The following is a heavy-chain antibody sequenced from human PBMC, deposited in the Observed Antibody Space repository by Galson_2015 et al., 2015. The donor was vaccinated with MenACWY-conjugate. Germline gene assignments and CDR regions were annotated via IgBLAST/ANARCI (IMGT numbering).Heavy chain of an antibody. CDR2: IYYSGGT. Sequence: ETLSLTCTVSSGSDSGYYWSWIRHPPGKGLEWIGYIYYSGGTNYNPSLKSRVTILVDTSKNQFSLRMSSVTAADTAVYYCARGGRRAWRVGYYCDSWGQGTLVTVSS. D-gene: IGHD1-1*01. CDR1: SGSDSGYY. V-gene: IGHV4-59*02. CDR3: ARGGRRAWRVGYYCDS. J-gene: IGHJ4*02.